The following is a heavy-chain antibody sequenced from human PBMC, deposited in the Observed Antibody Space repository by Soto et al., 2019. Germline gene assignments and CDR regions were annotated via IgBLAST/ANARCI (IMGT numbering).Heavy chain of an antibody. Sequence: QGQLVESGGGVVQPGRSLRLSCAASGFTFSNYGMHWVRQAPGKGLEWVSVIWYDGSDKYYADSVKGRFTISRDNSKNTLYLQMNGLRTEDTAVYYCATDQGIYWGQGTLVTVSS. V-gene: IGHV3-33*01. CDR2: IWYDGSDK. D-gene: IGHD6-13*01. J-gene: IGHJ4*02. CDR1: GFTFSNYG. CDR3: ATDQGIY.